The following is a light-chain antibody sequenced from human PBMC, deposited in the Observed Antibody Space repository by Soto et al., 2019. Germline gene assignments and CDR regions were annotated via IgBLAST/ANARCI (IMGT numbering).Light chain of an antibody. CDR1: QSISSW. J-gene: IGKJ2*01. Sequence: DIQMTQSPSTLSASVGDRVTITCRASQSISSWLAWYQQKPGKAPNLLIYKASNFESGVPSRFSGSGSGTGFTLTISSLQPDDFATYYCQQSSSYPVTFGQGTKLEIK. CDR3: QQSSSYPVT. V-gene: IGKV1-5*03. CDR2: KAS.